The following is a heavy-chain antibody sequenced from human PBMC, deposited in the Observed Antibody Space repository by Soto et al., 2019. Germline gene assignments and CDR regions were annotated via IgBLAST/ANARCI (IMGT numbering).Heavy chain of an antibody. V-gene: IGHV5-51*01. D-gene: IGHD2-2*01. CDR3: ARVKSIVVPAAIDY. Sequence: PGESLKISCKGSGYSFTTYWIGWVRQMPGKGLEWMGIIYPGDSDTRYSPPFQGQVTISADKSISTAYLHWSSLKASDTAMYYCARVKSIVVPAAIDYWGQGTLVTVSS. CDR2: IYPGDSDT. J-gene: IGHJ4*02. CDR1: GYSFTTYW.